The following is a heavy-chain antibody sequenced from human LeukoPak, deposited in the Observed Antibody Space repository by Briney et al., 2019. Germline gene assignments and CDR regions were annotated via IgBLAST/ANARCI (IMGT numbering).Heavy chain of an antibody. CDR1: GFTFGDYA. J-gene: IGHJ5*02. CDR2: IRSKAYGGTT. Sequence: QSGGSLRLSCTASGFTFGDYAMSRFRQAPGKGLGWVGFIRSKAYGGTTEYAASVKGRFTISRDDSKSIAYLQMNSLKTEDTAVYYCTRAPDTARRFDPWGQGTLVTVSS. D-gene: IGHD5-18*01. CDR3: TRAPDTARRFDP. V-gene: IGHV3-49*03.